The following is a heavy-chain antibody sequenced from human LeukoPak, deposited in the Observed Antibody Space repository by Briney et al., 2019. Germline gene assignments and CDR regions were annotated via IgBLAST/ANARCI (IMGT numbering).Heavy chain of an antibody. CDR1: GFTFSNYA. D-gene: IGHD1-26*01. J-gene: IGHJ4*02. CDR2: ISGSGGST. V-gene: IGHV3-23*01. Sequence: GGSLRLSCAASGFTFSNYAMNWVRHAPGKGLEWVSSISGSGGSTYYADSVRGRFTISRDNSKNTLYLQMNSLRAEDTAVYYCAKGISVSGSYRFHFDYWGQGTLVTVSS. CDR3: AKGISVSGSYRFHFDY.